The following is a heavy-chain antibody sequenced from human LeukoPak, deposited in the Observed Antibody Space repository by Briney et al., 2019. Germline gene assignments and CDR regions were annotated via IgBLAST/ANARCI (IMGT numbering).Heavy chain of an antibody. V-gene: IGHV3-64*01. CDR2: ISSNGGST. D-gene: IGHD3-10*01. CDR3: ARRGNGDDY. J-gene: IGHJ4*02. CDR1: GFTFSSYA. Sequence: GGSLRLSCAASGFTFSSYAMHWVRQAPGKGLEYVSAISSNGGSTYYANSVKGRFTISRDNPKNTLYLQMGSLRAEDMAVYYCARRGNGDDYWGQGTLVTVSS.